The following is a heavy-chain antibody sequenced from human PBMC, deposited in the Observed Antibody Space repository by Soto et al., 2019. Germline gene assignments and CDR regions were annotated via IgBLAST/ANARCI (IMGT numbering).Heavy chain of an antibody. CDR1: GYTFSTYV. D-gene: IGHD2-15*01. CDR3: ARVPGYCSGGNCPPGGY. V-gene: IGHV1-3*01. J-gene: IGHJ4*02. CDR2: INAANGDT. Sequence: QVLLVQSGAEVKKPGASVKLSCKASGYTFSTYVIHWVRQAPGQRLEWMGWINAANGDTKYSQKFQGRVTITRDAPXSXDYMELSSLTSEDTAVYYCARVPGYCSGGNCPPGGYWGQGTLVTVSS.